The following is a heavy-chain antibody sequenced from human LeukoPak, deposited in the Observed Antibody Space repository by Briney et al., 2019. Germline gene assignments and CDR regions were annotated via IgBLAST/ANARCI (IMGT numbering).Heavy chain of an antibody. CDR2: ISIYNGNT. CDR1: GYTFTNYG. CDR3: ARDPPVIVGNYYFDY. V-gene: IGHV1-18*01. J-gene: IGHJ4*02. Sequence: ASVKVSCKASGYTFTNYGISWVRQAPGQGLEWMGWISIYNGNTNYAQKFQGRVTMTRDTSISTAYMELSRLRSDDTAVYYCARDPPVIVGNYYFDYWGQGTLVTVSS. D-gene: IGHD2-21*01.